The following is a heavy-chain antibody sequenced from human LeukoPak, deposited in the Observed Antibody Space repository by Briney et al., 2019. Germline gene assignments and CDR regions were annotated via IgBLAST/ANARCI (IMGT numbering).Heavy chain of an antibody. CDR3: SRGLDRGYAYGPLE. Sequence: PGGSLRLSCAASGFTFSRHAMHWVRQAPGKGLEYISSISDNGGSTFYVNSVKGRFTISRDNSNNMLYLQMGSLRVEDMAVYYCSRGLDRGYAYGPLEWGQGDLVTVSS. CDR2: ISDNGGST. D-gene: IGHD5-18*01. CDR1: GFTFSRHA. V-gene: IGHV3-64*01. J-gene: IGHJ4*02.